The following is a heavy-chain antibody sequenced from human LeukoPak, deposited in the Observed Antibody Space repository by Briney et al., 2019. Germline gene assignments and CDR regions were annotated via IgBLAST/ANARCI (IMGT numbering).Heavy chain of an antibody. Sequence: SVKVSCKASGSSYSSFAISWVRQAPGQGLEWMGRIIPLIDITNYAQKFQGRVTITADKSTSTAYMELSSLRSEDTAVYYCARAPGPHYRDSNIIDYWGQGTLVTVSS. CDR3: ARAPGPHYRDSNIIDY. CDR2: IIPLIDIT. D-gene: IGHD4-17*01. V-gene: IGHV1-69*04. CDR1: GSSYSSFA. J-gene: IGHJ4*02.